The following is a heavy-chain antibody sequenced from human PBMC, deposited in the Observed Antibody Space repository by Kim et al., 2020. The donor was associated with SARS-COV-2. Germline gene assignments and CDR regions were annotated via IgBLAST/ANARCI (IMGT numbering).Heavy chain of an antibody. D-gene: IGHD3-16*01. V-gene: IGHV3-48*02. CDR1: GFTFSAYD. J-gene: IGHJ3*02. CDR3: VRDRMGGAFDM. Sequence: GGSLRLSCETSGFTFSAYDMNWVRQAPGKGLEWLSFITKSSTTIYYADSVEGRFTISRDNAKNSLFLQMNSLRDEDTALYYCVRDRMGGAFDMWGQGTMATVSS. CDR2: ITKSSTTI.